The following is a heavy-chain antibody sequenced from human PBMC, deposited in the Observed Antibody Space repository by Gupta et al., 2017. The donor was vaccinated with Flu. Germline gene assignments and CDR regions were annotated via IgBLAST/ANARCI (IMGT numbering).Heavy chain of an antibody. V-gene: IGHV1-18*01. Sequence: QVQLVQSGAEVKKPGASVKVSCKASGYTFTSYGISWVRQAPGQGLEWMGWISAYNGNTNYAQKLQGRVTMTTDTSTSTAYMELRSLRSDETAVYYCARAGIAVTQNRYGMDVWGQGTTVTVAS. CDR2: ISAYNGNT. J-gene: IGHJ6*02. CDR1: GYTFTSYG. CDR3: ARAGIAVTQNRYGMDV. D-gene: IGHD6-19*01.